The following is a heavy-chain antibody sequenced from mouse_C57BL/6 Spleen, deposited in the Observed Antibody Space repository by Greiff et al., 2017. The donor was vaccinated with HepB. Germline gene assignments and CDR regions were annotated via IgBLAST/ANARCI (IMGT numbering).Heavy chain of an antibody. V-gene: IGHV1-81*01. CDR2: IYPRSGNT. CDR1: GYTFTSYG. D-gene: IGHD1-1*01. Sequence: QVQLQQSGAELARPGASVKLSCKASGYTFTSYGISWVKQRTGQGLEWIGEIYPRSGNTYYNEKFKGKATLTADKSSSTAYMELRSLTSEDSAVYFCAREDYYGSSYEEYAMDYWGQGTSVTVSS. J-gene: IGHJ4*01. CDR3: AREDYYGSSYEEYAMDY.